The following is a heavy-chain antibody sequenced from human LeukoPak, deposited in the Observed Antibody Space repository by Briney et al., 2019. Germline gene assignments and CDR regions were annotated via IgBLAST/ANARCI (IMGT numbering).Heavy chain of an antibody. V-gene: IGHV6-1*01. Sequence: SQTLSLTCALSGDSVSSNSAARNWIRQSPSRGLEWLGRTYYRSKWYNDYAVSVKSRITINPDTTENQFSLQLNPVTPEDTAVYYCARRGKEYLLDYWGQGTLVTVSS. CDR2: TYYRSKWYN. J-gene: IGHJ4*02. CDR3: ARRGKEYLLDY. D-gene: IGHD2/OR15-2a*01. CDR1: GDSVSSNSAA.